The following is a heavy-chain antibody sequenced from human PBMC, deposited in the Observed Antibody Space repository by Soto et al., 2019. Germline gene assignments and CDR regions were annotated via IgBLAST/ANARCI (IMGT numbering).Heavy chain of an antibody. CDR2: IIPISGTA. CDR3: ARSQGSSTSLEIYYYYYHGMDV. D-gene: IGHD2-2*01. V-gene: IGHV1-69*01. J-gene: IGHJ6*02. Sequence: QVQLVQSGAEVKKPGSSVKVSCKASGGTFSSYAISWVRQAPGHGLEWMGGIIPISGTANYAQKFQGRVTITADESTSTAYMELSSLRSEDTAVYYCARSQGSSTSLEIYYYYYHGMDVWSQGTTVTVSS. CDR1: GGTFSSYA.